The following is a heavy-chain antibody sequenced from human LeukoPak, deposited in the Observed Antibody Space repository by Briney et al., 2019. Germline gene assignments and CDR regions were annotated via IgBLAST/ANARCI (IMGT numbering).Heavy chain of an antibody. CDR1: GNYR. J-gene: IGHJ4*02. Sequence: GGSLRLSCAASGNYRMHWVRQAPGKGLVWVSHINGDGSWTTYADSVKGRFTISKDNAKNTVYLQMNNLRAEDTAVYYCVSFYETYWGRGTLVTVSS. V-gene: IGHV3-74*01. CDR3: VSFYETY. D-gene: IGHD2-2*01. CDR2: INGDGSWT.